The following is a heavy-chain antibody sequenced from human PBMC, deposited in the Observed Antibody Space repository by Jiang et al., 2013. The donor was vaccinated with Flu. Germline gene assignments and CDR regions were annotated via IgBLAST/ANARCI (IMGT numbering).Heavy chain of an antibody. CDR1: GYSFTSYW. Sequence: GAEVKKPGESLKISCKGSGYSFTSYWIGWVRQMPGKGLEWMGIIYPGDSDTRYSPSFQGQVTISADKSISTAYLQWSSLKASDTAMYYCARVLRITIFGAAHETMDVWGKGTTVTVSS. D-gene: IGHD3-3*01. CDR2: IYPGDSDT. V-gene: IGHV5-51*01. CDR3: ARVLRITIFGAAHETMDV. J-gene: IGHJ6*03.